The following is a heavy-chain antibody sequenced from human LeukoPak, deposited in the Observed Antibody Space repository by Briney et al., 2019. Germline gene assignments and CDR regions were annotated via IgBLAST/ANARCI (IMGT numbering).Heavy chain of an antibody. Sequence: GGSLRLSCEVSGVSVRGSYMSWVRQAPGKGLEWVSVIYSGDRTYYAESVKGRFTISRDTSKNTLYLQMNNLRADGTARYYCTRDLTGTTWSENDYWGQGTLVTISS. CDR3: TRDLTGTTWSENDY. CDR2: IYSGDRT. J-gene: IGHJ4*02. CDR1: GVSVRGSY. D-gene: IGHD6-13*01. V-gene: IGHV3-53*01.